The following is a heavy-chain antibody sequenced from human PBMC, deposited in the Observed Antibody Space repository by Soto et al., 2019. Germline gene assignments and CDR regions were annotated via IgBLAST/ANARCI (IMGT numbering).Heavy chain of an antibody. Sequence: GGSLRLSCAASGFTFSRFAMSWVRQAPGKGLEWVSGISGSGGNTYYADSVKGRFTISRDNSKNTLYLQMNSLRAEDTAVYYCASSFGEERYYGMDIWGQGTTVTVSS. D-gene: IGHD3-10*01. CDR2: ISGSGGNT. V-gene: IGHV3-23*01. CDR1: GFTFSRFA. J-gene: IGHJ6*02. CDR3: ASSFGEERYYGMDI.